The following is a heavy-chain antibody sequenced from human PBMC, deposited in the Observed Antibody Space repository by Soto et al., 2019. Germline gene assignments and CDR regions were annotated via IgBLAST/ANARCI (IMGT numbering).Heavy chain of an antibody. CDR2: ISSSSSYI. CDR1: GFTFSSYS. Sequence: EVQLVESGGGLVKPGGSLRLSCAASGFTFSSYSMNWVRQAPGKGLEWVSSISSSSSYIYYADSVKGRFTISRDNAKNSLYLQMNSLRAEDTAVYYCATLPAAASYYYYYGMDVWGQGTTVTVSS. D-gene: IGHD2-2*01. J-gene: IGHJ6*02. CDR3: ATLPAAASYYYYYGMDV. V-gene: IGHV3-21*01.